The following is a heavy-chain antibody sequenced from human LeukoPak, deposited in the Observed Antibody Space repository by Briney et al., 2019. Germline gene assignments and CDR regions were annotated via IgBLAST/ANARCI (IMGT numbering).Heavy chain of an antibody. D-gene: IGHD3-3*01. CDR1: GFTFSSYW. V-gene: IGHV3-7*01. CDR3: ARDQSYTYYDFWSGYLYYYYMDV. Sequence: PGGSLRLSCAASGFTFSSYWMSWVRQAPGKGLEWVANIKQDGSEKYYVDSVKGRFTISRDNAKNSLYLQMNSLRAEDTAVYYCARDQSYTYYDFWSGYLYYYYMDVWGKGTTVTVSS. J-gene: IGHJ6*03. CDR2: IKQDGSEK.